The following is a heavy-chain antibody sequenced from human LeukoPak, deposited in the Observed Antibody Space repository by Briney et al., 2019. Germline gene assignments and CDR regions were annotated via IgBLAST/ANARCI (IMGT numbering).Heavy chain of an antibody. CDR2: INPSGGST. CDR3: ARDSGGLRQASFDY. J-gene: IGHJ4*02. D-gene: IGHD4-17*01. CDR1: GYTFTSYY. V-gene: IGHV1-46*01. Sequence: GASVKVSCKASGYTFTSYYMHWVRQAPGQGLEWMGIINPSGGSTSYAQKFQGMFNVTSDTSTSTVYMELSSLRSEATAVYYCARDSGGLRQASFDYWGQGTLVTVSS.